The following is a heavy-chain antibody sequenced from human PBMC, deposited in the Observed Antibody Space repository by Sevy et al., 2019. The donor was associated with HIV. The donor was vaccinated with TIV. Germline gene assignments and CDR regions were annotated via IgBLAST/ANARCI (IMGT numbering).Heavy chain of an antibody. Sequence: GGSLRLSCAASGFTFNSYSMNWVRQAPGKGLEWVSSISSSSSYIYYADSVEGHFTISRDNAKNSLYLQMNSLRAEDTAVYYCAREGGYYDSSGYPSFDPWGQGTLVTVSS. CDR2: ISSSSSYI. CDR3: AREGGYYDSSGYPSFDP. CDR1: GFTFNSYS. D-gene: IGHD3-22*01. J-gene: IGHJ5*02. V-gene: IGHV3-21*01.